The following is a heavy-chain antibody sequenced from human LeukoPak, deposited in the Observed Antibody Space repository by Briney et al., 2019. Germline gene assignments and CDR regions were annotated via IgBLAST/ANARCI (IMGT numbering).Heavy chain of an antibody. CDR3: ARDWAGGLFDY. CDR2: VSYDGSEK. V-gene: IGHV3-30*03. D-gene: IGHD3-16*01. J-gene: IGHJ4*02. CDR1: GFTFNNYG. Sequence: PGGSLRLSCVASGFTFNNYGMHWVRQAPGKGLEWVAIVSYDGSEKYYADSVQGRFTVSRDNSKNTLYLQMDSLRAEDTAVYYCARDWAGGLFDYWGQGTLVTVSS.